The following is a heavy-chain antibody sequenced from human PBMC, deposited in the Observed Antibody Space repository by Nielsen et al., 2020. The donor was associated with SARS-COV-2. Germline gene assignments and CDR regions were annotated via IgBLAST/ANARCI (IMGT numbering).Heavy chain of an antibody. CDR3: ARGLVIGSWVISVRYSIYYYGMDV. V-gene: IGHV3-21*01. CDR1: GFTFSSYS. Sequence: GESLKISCAASGFTFSSYSMNWVRQAPGKGLEWVSSISSSSSYIYYADSVKGRFTISRDNAKNSLYLQMNSLRAEDTAVYYCARGLVIGSWVISVRYSIYYYGMDVWGQGTTVTVSS. CDR2: ISSSSSYI. J-gene: IGHJ6*02. D-gene: IGHD6-13*01.